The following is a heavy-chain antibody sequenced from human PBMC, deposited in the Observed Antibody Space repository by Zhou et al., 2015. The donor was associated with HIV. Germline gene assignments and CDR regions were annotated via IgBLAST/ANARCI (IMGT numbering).Heavy chain of an antibody. CDR2: IIPIFGTA. CDR1: GGTFSSYA. D-gene: IGHD3-22*01. CDR3: ARLVNYYDRERGSRDF. J-gene: IGHJ4*02. V-gene: IGHV1-69*12. Sequence: QVQLVQSGAEVKKPGSSVKVSCKASGGTFSSYAISWVRQAPGQGLEWMGGIIPIFGTANYAQKFQGRVTITADESTSTSYMELSGLRSEDTAIYFCARLVNYYDRERGSRDFWGQGTLVTVSS.